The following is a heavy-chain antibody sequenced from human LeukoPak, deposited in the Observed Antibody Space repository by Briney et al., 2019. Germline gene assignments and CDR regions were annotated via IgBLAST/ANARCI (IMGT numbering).Heavy chain of an antibody. CDR2: ISCDGGST. CDR1: GFTFDDYT. Sequence: GGSLRLSCGASGFTFDDYTLHCLRQAPGKGLEWVSLISCDGGSTYYEDSVKGRFTISRDNSKNSLYLQMNSLRTEDTALYYCAKDQGTSDYYDSSGYGVGLDYWGQGTLVTVSS. CDR3: AKDQGTSDYYDSSGYGVGLDY. D-gene: IGHD3-22*01. J-gene: IGHJ4*02. V-gene: IGHV3-43*01.